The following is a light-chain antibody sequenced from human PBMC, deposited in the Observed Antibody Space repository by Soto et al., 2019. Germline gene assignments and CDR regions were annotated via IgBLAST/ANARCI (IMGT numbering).Light chain of an antibody. CDR1: QSVSNRY. Sequence: EIVMTQSPATLSVSPGERATLSCRASQSVSNRYLAWYKQKPGQAPRLLIYGASNRATGIPARFSGSGYGTDSTLTISSLEPEDFAVYYCQQRSNWPTFGQGTRVDIK. J-gene: IGKJ5*01. V-gene: IGKV3-11*01. CDR2: GAS. CDR3: QQRSNWPT.